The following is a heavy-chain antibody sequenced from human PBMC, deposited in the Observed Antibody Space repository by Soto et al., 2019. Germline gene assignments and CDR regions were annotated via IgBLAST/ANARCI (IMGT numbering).Heavy chain of an antibody. D-gene: IGHD3-9*01. CDR3: ATSFRYFDN. CDR1: GFTPTTTP. CDR2: ISGTASRT. V-gene: IGHV3-23*01. J-gene: IGHJ4*02. Sequence: EVQLLESGGGLVLPGGSLRLSCSGAGFTPTTTPLSWARQPPGKGLEWVTTISGTASRTYYVDSVKGRFFISRANSKNTVTLQMNKLTLDDTAVYYCATSFRYFDNGGQGPRVTVSS.